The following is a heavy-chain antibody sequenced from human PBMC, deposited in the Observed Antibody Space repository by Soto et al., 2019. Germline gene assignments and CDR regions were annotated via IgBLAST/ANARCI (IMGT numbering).Heavy chain of an antibody. Sequence: QVQLQESGPGLVKPSQTLSLTCTVSGGSISSGGYYWSWIRQHPGKGLEWIGYIYYSGSTYYNPSLQSRVTIAVDTSNNRFSLKLSAVTAADTAVDDCAREGWYSSAAHLHYWREGTLVTVSS. J-gene: IGHJ4*02. CDR3: AREGWYSSAAHLHY. CDR1: GGSISSGGYY. V-gene: IGHV4-31*03. CDR2: IYYSGST. D-gene: IGHD6-25*01.